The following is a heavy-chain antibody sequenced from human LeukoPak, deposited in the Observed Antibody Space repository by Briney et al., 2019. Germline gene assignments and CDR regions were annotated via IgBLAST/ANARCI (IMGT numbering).Heavy chain of an antibody. CDR1: GGTFSSYA. CDR2: IITIFGTA. V-gene: IGHV1-69*01. J-gene: IGHJ4*02. CDR3: ARDPNYDILTGYYSDY. Sequence: GSSVKVSCKASGGTFSSYAISWVRQAPGQGLEWMGGIITIFGTANYAQKFQGRVTITADESTSTAYMELSSLRSEDTAVYYCARDPNYDILTGYYSDYWGQGTLVTVSS. D-gene: IGHD3-9*01.